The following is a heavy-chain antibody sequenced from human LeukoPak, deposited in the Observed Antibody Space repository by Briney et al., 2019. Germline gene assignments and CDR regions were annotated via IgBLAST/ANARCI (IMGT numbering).Heavy chain of an antibody. CDR2: IWYDGSNK. D-gene: IGHD3-22*01. CDR1: GFTFDDYA. Sequence: GGSLRLSCATSGFTFDDYAMHWVRQAPGKGLEWVAVIWYDGSNKYYADSVKGRFTISRDNSKNTLYLQMNSLRAEDTAVYYCARDGVLRSSGYYFLRYWGQGTLVTVSS. J-gene: IGHJ4*02. CDR3: ARDGVLRSSGYYFLRY. V-gene: IGHV3-33*08.